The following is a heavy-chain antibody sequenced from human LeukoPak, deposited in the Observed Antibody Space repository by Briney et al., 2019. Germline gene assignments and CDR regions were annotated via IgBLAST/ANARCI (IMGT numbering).Heavy chain of an antibody. J-gene: IGHJ5*02. CDR3: ARGPSSSWSNWFDP. V-gene: IGHV3-48*02. D-gene: IGHD6-13*01. CDR1: GFTFSSYS. CDR2: ISSSIITI. Sequence: PGGSLRLSCAASGFTFSSYSMNWVRQAPGKGLEWVSYISSSIITIYYADSVKGRFTISRDNAKNSLYLQMNSLRDEDTAVCYCARGPSSSWSNWFDPWGQGTLVTVSS.